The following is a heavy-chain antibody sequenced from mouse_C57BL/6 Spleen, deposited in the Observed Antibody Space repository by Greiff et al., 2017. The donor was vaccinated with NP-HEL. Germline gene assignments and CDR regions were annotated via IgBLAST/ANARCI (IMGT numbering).Heavy chain of an antibody. CDR2: ISYDGSN. J-gene: IGHJ1*03. CDR1: GYSITSGYY. V-gene: IGHV3-6*01. CDR3: ARATTVPFDV. D-gene: IGHD1-1*01. Sequence: EVQLQESGPGLVKPSQSLSLTCSVTGYSITSGYYWNWIRQFPGNKLEWMGYISYDGSNNYNPSLTNRISITRDTSKNQFFLKLNPVTTEDTATYYCARATTVPFDVWGTGTTVTVSS.